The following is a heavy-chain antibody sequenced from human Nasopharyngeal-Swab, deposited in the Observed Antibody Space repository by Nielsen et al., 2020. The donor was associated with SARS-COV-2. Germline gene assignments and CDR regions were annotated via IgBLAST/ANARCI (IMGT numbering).Heavy chain of an antibody. CDR2: MKTDGSDI. CDR1: GFTFSSSW. CDR3: ARGYCSSGSCYAKHYGMDV. Sequence: GESLKISCAGSGFTFSSSWMHWVRQAPGQGLVWVSRMKTDGSDIQYADSVKGRFTISSDNAKNSLYLQMNNLRAEDTAVYYCARGYCSSGSCYAKHYGMDVWGQGTTVTVSS. D-gene: IGHD2-15*01. J-gene: IGHJ6*02. V-gene: IGHV3-74*03.